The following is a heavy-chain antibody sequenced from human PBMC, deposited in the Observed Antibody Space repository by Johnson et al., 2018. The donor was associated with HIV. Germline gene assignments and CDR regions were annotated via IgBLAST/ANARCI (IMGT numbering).Heavy chain of an antibody. CDR1: RFTFSSYG. CDR2: ISYDGSNK. CDR3: ARVQILADDVFNI. D-gene: IGHD3-3*02. V-gene: IGHV3-30*03. Sequence: QVLLVESGGGVVQPGRSLRLSCAASRFTFSSYGMHWVRQAPGKGLEWVAVISYDGSNKYYADSVKGRFTISRDNSKNTLYLQMDSLGSEDTAVYYCARVQILADDVFNIWGQGTMVTVSS. J-gene: IGHJ3*02.